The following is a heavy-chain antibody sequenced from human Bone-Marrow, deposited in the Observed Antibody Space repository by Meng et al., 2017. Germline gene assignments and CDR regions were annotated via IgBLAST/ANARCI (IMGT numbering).Heavy chain of an antibody. V-gene: IGHV3-48*03. CDR2: ISSGGSTI. CDR3: ARVGALYYYDSTGYYS. J-gene: IGHJ4*02. D-gene: IGHD3-22*01. CDR1: DFSFSSYE. Sequence: GESLKISCAASDFSFSSYEMNWVRQAPGKGLEWVSYISSGGSTIYYADSVKGRFAISRDNAKNSLYLHMNILRAEDTAVYYCARVGALYYYDSTGYYSWGQGTLVTVSS.